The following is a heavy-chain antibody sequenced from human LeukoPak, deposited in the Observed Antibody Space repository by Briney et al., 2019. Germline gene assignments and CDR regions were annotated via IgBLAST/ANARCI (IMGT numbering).Heavy chain of an antibody. CDR1: GGSISSSSYY. D-gene: IGHD3-3*01. CDR2: IYYSGST. V-gene: IGHV4-39*07. Sequence: SETLSLTCAVSGGSISSSSYYWGWIRQPPGKGLEWIGSIYYSGSTYYNPSLKSRVTISVDTSKNQFSLKLSSVTAADTAIYYCARDSWSYLDYWGQGTLVTVSS. CDR3: ARDSWSYLDY. J-gene: IGHJ4*02.